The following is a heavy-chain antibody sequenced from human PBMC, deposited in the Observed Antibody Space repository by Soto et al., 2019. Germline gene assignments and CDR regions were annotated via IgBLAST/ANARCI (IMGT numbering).Heavy chain of an antibody. CDR1: GGSISSYY. J-gene: IGHJ4*02. CDR3: ARGKITGIFDY. Sequence: SETLSLTCTVSGGSISSYYWSCIRQPPGKGLEWIGYIYYSGSANYNPSLKSRVTISVDTSKNQFSLKLTSATAADTAVYYCARGKITGIFDYWGQGTLVTVSS. D-gene: IGHD2-8*02. CDR2: IYYSGSA. V-gene: IGHV4-59*12.